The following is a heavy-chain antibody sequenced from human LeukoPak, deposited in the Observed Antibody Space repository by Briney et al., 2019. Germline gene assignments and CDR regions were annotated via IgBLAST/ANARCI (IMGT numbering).Heavy chain of an antibody. Sequence: GASVKVSCKASGYTFTSYGISWVRQAPGQGLGWMGWISAYNGNTNYAQKLQGRVTMTTDTSTSTAYMELRSLRSDDTAVCYCATGYYSSSSRYYYYGMDVWGQGTTVTVSS. D-gene: IGHD6-6*01. CDR1: GYTFTSYG. V-gene: IGHV1-18*01. CDR3: ATGYYSSSSRYYYYGMDV. J-gene: IGHJ6*02. CDR2: ISAYNGNT.